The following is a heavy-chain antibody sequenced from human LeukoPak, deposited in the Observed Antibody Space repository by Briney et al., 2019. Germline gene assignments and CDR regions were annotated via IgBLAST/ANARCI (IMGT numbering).Heavy chain of an antibody. CDR2: IYYSGST. CDR1: GGSISSYY. Sequence: PSETLPLTCTVSGGSISSYYWSWIRQPPGKGLEWIGYIYYSGSTNYNPSLKSRVTISVDTSKNQFSLKLSSVTAADTAVYYCARADVFRDAFDIWGQGTMVTVSS. V-gene: IGHV4-59*01. J-gene: IGHJ3*02. CDR3: ARADVFRDAFDI.